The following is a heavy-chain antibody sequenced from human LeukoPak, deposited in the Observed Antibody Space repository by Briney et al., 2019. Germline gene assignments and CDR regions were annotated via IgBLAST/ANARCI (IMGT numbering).Heavy chain of an antibody. CDR1: GGSISRYC. CDR2: IYTSGST. CDR3: ARLLVSRTWYYMDV. J-gene: IGHJ6*03. V-gene: IGHV4-4*09. Sequence: SETLSLTCTVSGGSISRYCWSWIRQPPGKGLEWMGYIYTSGSTNYNPSLKSRVTISVDTSKNQFSLKLSSVTAADTAVYYCARLLVSRTWYYMDVWGKGTTVTVSS.